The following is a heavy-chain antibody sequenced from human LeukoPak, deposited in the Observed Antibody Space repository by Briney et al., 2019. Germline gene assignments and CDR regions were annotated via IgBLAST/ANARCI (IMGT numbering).Heavy chain of an antibody. J-gene: IGHJ4*02. D-gene: IGHD2-15*01. V-gene: IGHV4-59*02. CDR2: VYYSGST. Sequence: PSETLSLTCVVSGGSVSGYYWGWIRQPPGRGLEWIGYVYYSGSTNYNPSFKSRITISVDTSRNQFSLQLSSMTAADTAVYYCARIHRYCSGGACYVLDNWGQGTLVAVSS. CDR3: ARIHRYCSGGACYVLDN. CDR1: GGSVSGYY.